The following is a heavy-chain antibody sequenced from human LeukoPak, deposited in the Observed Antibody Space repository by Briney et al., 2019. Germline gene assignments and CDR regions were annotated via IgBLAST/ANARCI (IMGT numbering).Heavy chain of an antibody. CDR1: GFMFSTSS. J-gene: IGHJ6*02. D-gene: IGHD3-10*01. CDR2: VSSSSSSYI. CDR3: ARDFDLDGSGSRYYSGMDV. Sequence: TGGSLRLSCAASGFMFSTSSMNWVRQAPGKGLEWVSSVSSSSSSYIYYADPVKGRFTISRDNAKNSLYLHMNSLRAEDTAVYYCARDFDLDGSGSRYYSGMDVWGQGTTVTVSS. V-gene: IGHV3-21*01.